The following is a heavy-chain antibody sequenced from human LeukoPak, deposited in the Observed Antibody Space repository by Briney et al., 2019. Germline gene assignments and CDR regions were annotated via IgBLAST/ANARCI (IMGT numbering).Heavy chain of an antibody. D-gene: IGHD3-22*01. J-gene: IGHJ4*02. V-gene: IGHV3-33*06. CDR2: IWYDGNNK. Sequence: GGSLRLSCAASRFTFSSYGMHWVRQAPGKGLEWVAVIWYDGNNKNYADSVKGRFTISRDNSKNTLYLQMNSLRAADTAVYYCAKDQNSGYYFDYWGQGTLVTVSS. CDR1: RFTFSSYG. CDR3: AKDQNSGYYFDY.